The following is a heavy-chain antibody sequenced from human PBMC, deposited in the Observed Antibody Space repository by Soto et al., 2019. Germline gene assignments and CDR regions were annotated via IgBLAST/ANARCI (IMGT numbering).Heavy chain of an antibody. CDR3: ARARGSYALDY. J-gene: IGHJ4*02. D-gene: IGHD1-26*01. Sequence: QVQLVQSGAEVKKPGASVKVSCKASGYTFTSYGFIWVRQAPGQGLEWMGWISAYNGNTNYAQKVQGRVTMTTDTTTTTASMELRSLRSDDTAVYYCARARGSYALDYWGQGTLVTVSS. V-gene: IGHV1-18*01. CDR1: GYTFTSYG. CDR2: ISAYNGNT.